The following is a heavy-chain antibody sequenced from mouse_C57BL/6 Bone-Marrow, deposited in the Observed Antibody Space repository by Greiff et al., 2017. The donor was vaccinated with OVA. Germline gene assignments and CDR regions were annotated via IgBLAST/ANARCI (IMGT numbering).Heavy chain of an antibody. V-gene: IGHV5-4*03. J-gene: IGHJ3*01. Sequence: EVMLVESGGGLVKPGGSLKLSCAASGFTFTSYAMSWVRQTPEKRLEWVATISDGGSYTYYPENVQGRFTISRDNDKNNLYLRMRHRKTEETAINYCARAVYCCQWGFADWGQGTLVTVSA. CDR1: GFTFTSYA. D-gene: IGHD1-1*01. CDR3: ARAVYCCQWGFAD. CDR2: ISDGGSYT.